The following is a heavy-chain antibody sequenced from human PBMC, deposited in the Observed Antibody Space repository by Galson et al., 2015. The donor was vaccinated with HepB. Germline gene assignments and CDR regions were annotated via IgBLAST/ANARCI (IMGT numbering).Heavy chain of an antibody. J-gene: IGHJ4*02. D-gene: IGHD3-3*01. CDR3: ARSITTFGVADSTFDY. Sequence: SVKVSCKASGYTFTSYAMHWVRQAPGQRLEWMGWINAGNGNTKYSQKFQGRVTITRDTSASTAYMELSSLRSEDTAVYYCARSITTFGVADSTFDYWGQGTLVTVSS. V-gene: IGHV1-3*01. CDR1: GYTFTSYA. CDR2: INAGNGNT.